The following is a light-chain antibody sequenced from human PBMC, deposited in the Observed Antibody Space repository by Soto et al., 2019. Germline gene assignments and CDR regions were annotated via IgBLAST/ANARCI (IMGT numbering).Light chain of an antibody. CDR1: QSISSY. CDR3: QHSYSAPPT. Sequence: DIQMTQSPSSLSAFVGDRVTITCRASQSISSYLNWYQQKPGKAPKLLIYAASSLQSGVPSRFSGSESGTDFTLTISRLQPEDLATYYCQHSYSAPPTFGGGTKVEIK. CDR2: AAS. J-gene: IGKJ4*01. V-gene: IGKV1-39*01.